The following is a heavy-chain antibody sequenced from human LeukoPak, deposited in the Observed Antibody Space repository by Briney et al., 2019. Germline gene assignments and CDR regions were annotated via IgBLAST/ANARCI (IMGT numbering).Heavy chain of an antibody. Sequence: GGSLRLSCAASGFTFSSYWMHWVRQAPGKGLEWVAAIWYDGSQKYYADTVRSRFTVSRDNSKNTLYLQMDSLRAEDTAVYYCARLYGANVGYLDYWGQGTLVTVSS. CDR1: GFTFSSYW. CDR2: IWYDGSQK. J-gene: IGHJ4*02. V-gene: IGHV3-33*08. D-gene: IGHD4-23*01. CDR3: ARLYGANVGYLDY.